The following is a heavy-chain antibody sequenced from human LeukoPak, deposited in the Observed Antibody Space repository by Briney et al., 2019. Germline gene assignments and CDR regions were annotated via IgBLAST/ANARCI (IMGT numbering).Heavy chain of an antibody. CDR3: ARDDLTNYGDYGYYYYGMDV. CDR2: ISSSSSTI. J-gene: IGHJ6*02. CDR1: GFTFSSYS. D-gene: IGHD4-17*01. V-gene: IGHV3-48*04. Sequence: GGSLRLSCAASGFTFSSYSMNWVRQARGKGLEWVSYISSSSSTIYYADSVKGRFTISRDNAKNSLYLQMNSLRAEDTAVYYCARDDLTNYGDYGYYYYGMDVWGQGTTVTVSS.